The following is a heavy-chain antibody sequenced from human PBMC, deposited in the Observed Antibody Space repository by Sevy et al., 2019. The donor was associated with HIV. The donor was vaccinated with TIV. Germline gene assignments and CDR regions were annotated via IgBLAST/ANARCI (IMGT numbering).Heavy chain of an antibody. CDR3: AREGGHVNIFGVVPRDAMDV. CDR1: GFTFSPYS. Sequence: GGSLRLSCAASGFTFSPYSMNWVRQAPWKGLEWVSSISSSSSYIYYADSVTGAFIISSDNAKKSLYLKMNSLRAEDTALYYCAREGGHVNIFGVVPRDAMDVWGQGTTVTVSS. D-gene: IGHD3-3*02. J-gene: IGHJ6*02. V-gene: IGHV3-21*01. CDR2: ISSSSSYI.